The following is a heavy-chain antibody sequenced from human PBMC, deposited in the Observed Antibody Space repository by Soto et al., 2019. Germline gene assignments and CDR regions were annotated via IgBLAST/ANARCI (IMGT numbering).Heavy chain of an antibody. CDR2: IDPSDSYT. D-gene: IGHD5-18*01. V-gene: IGHV5-10-1*01. J-gene: IGHJ6*02. CDR1: GYSFTSYW. Sequence: GESLKISCKVSGYSFTSYWISWVRQMPGKGLEWMGRIDPSDSYTNYSPSFQGHVTISADKSISTAYLQWSSLKASDTAMYYCARRGYSYGYHYYGMDVWGQGTTVTVSS. CDR3: ARRGYSYGYHYYGMDV.